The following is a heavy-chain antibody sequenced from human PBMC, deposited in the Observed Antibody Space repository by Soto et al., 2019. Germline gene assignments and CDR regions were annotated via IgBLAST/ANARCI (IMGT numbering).Heavy chain of an antibody. CDR1: GYTFTDYT. J-gene: IGHJ4*02. CDR2: INAVNGNT. D-gene: IGHD1-26*01. Sequence: ASVKVSCKASGYTFTDYTMHWVRQAPGQRLEWMGWINAVNGNTKYSQKFQGRVTITRDTSASTAYMELSSLRSEDTAVYYCARTRYSGSYDYWGQGTLVTVSS. CDR3: ARTRYSGSYDY. V-gene: IGHV1-3*01.